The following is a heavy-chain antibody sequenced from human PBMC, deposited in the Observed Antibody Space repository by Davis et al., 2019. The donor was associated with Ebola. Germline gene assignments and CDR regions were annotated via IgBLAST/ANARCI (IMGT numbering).Heavy chain of an antibody. CDR1: GFIFSDSG. V-gene: IGHV3-73*01. D-gene: IGHD4-23*01. Sequence: PGGSLRLSCAASGFIFSDSGIHWVRQASGKGLEWVARIKAKRDNYATAYGASVKGRFTVSRDDSKNMAYLQINSLKIEDTAVYYCSRHDGGTSAPDPYCMDVWGKGTTVTVSS. CDR3: SRHDGGTSAPDPYCMDV. CDR2: IKAKRDNYAT. J-gene: IGHJ6*03.